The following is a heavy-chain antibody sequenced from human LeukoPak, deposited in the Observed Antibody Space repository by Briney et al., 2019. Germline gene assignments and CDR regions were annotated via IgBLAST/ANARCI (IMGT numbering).Heavy chain of an antibody. CDR2: ISSSSSYI. CDR3: ARDPYDFWSGYSYNWFDP. J-gene: IGHJ5*02. CDR1: GFTFSSYS. Sequence: PGGSLRLSCAASGFTFSSYSMTWVRQAPGKGLEWVSSISSSSSYIYYADSVKGRFTISRDNAKDSLYLQMNSLRAEDTAVYYCARDPYDFWSGYSYNWFDPWGQGTLVTVSS. D-gene: IGHD3-3*01. V-gene: IGHV3-21*01.